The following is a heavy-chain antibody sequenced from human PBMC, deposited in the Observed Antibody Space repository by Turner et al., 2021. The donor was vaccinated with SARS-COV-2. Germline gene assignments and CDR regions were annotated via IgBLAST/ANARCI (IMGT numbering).Heavy chain of an antibody. J-gene: IGHJ6*02. D-gene: IGHD3-9*01. CDR3: ARIAYDILGHYHDGMDV. CDR2: IDWDDDK. V-gene: IGHV2-70*15. CDR1: GFSLSTSGMC. Sequence: QVTLRESGPALVTPTPTPTLTGTFSGFSLSTSGMCVSWILQPPGKALEWLARIDWDDDKYYSTSLKTRLTISKDTSKNQVVLTMTNMDPVDTATYYCARIAYDILGHYHDGMDVWGQGTTVTVSS.